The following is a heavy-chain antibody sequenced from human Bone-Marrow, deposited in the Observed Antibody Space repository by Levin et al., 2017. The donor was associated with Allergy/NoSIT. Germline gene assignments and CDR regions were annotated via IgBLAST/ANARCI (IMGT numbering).Heavy chain of an antibody. CDR2: ISGSGSIT. V-gene: IGHV3-23*01. Sequence: GGSLRLSCAASGFPFSSYAMSWVRQAPGKGLEWVSSISGSGSITHYADSVTGRFTISRDNSKNTLYLQMNSLRAEDTAVYYCAKAFTVTTLPFDYWGQGNLVTVSS. CDR3: AKAFTVTTLPFDY. J-gene: IGHJ4*02. CDR1: GFPFSSYA. D-gene: IGHD4-17*01.